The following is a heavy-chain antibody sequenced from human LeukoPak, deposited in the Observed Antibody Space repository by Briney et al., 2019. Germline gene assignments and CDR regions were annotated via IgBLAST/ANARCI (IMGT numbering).Heavy chain of an antibody. CDR1: GFTFRSYS. CDR2: IDPSSTYI. CDR3: ARAPTVLVGYCSSSSCQADY. V-gene: IGHV3-21*01. D-gene: IGHD2-2*01. Sequence: GGSLRLSCAASGFTFRSYSMNWVRQAPGKGLEWVSAIDPSSTYIYYADSVKGLFTISRDNAENSLYLQMNSLRVEDTAVYYCARAPTVLVGYCSSSSCQADYWGQGTLVTVSS. J-gene: IGHJ4*02.